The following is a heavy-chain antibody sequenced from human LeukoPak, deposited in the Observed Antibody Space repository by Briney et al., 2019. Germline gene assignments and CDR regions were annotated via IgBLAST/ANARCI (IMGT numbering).Heavy chain of an antibody. CDR3: ARLSCSSASCYRGSSYYFDR. CDR1: GCSFNNYW. D-gene: IGHD2-2*01. V-gene: IGHV5-51*01. J-gene: IGHJ4*02. Sequence: GESLKISFKGSGCSFNNYWIAWVRQMPDKSLEWMGIMYPGHSDTRHSPSFQGQVTISADKSISTAYLQWSSLKASDTAIYYCARLSCSSASCYRGSSYYFDRWGQGTLVTVSS. CDR2: MYPGHSDT.